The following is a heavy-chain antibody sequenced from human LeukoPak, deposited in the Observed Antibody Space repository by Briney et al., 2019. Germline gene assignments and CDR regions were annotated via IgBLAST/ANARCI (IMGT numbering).Heavy chain of an antibody. J-gene: IGHJ3*01. D-gene: IGHD2-15*01. CDR3: VKDGGASAPYGLDV. CDR1: GYTFTGYY. Sequence: SCKASGYTFTGYYIHWVRQAPGKGPEWLAVISSDGNNEYYGDSMKGRFTISRDNSKNMVFLQINSLRLEDTALYVCVKDGGASAPYGLDVWGQGTMVSVSS. CDR2: ISSDGNNE. V-gene: IGHV3-30*18.